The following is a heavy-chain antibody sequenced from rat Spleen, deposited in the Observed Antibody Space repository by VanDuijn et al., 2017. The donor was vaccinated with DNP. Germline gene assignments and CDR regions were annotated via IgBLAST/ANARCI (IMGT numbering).Heavy chain of an antibody. CDR3: ARHGGGQRPYNWFAY. Sequence: EVQLVETGGGLIQPGRSMKLSCAASGFTFSNYYMAWVRQAPKKGLEWVATISTSGSRTYYPDSVKGRFTISRDNAKSTLYLQMDSLRSEDTATYYCARHGGGQRPYNWFAYWGQGTLVTVSS. CDR1: GFTFSNYY. D-gene: IGHD1-10*01. J-gene: IGHJ3*01. V-gene: IGHV5-25*01. CDR2: ISTSGSRT.